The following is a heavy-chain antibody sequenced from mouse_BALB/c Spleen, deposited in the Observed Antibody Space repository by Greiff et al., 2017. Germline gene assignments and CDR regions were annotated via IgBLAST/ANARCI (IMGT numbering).Heavy chain of an antibody. CDR3: ARREGYYGYWYFDV. CDR1: GYTFTSYY. V-gene: IGHV1S56*01. D-gene: IGHD1-1*01. CDR2: IYPGNVNT. J-gene: IGHJ1*01. Sequence: QVQLKQSGPELVKPGASVRISCKASGYTFTSYYIHWVKQRPGQGLEWIGWIYPGNVNTKYNEKFKGKATLTADKSSSTAYMQLSSLTSEDSAVYFCARREGYYGYWYFDVWGAGTTVTVSS.